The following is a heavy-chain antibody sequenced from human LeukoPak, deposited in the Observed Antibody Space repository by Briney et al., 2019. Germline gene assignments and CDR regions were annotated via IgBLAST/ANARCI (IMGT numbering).Heavy chain of an antibody. J-gene: IGHJ5*02. V-gene: IGHV1-2*02. D-gene: IGHD3-10*01. CDR2: MNPNSGGT. CDR3: AREHYYGSGNDYNSFDP. CDR1: GYTFTGYY. Sequence: ASVKVSCKASGYTFTGYYMHWVRQAPGQGLEWRGWMNPNSGGTNYAQKLQGRVTMTRDTSISTAYMELSRLRSDATAVYYCAREHYYGSGNDYNSFDPWGQGTLVTVSS.